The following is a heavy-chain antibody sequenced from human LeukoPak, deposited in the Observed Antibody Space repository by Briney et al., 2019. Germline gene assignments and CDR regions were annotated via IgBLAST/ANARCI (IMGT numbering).Heavy chain of an antibody. Sequence: PGGSLRLSCAASGFTVSRDCMRWVRHAPGKGLVWVSRISDDGSSTKYADSVQGRVTISRDNAKSTVFLQMTSLRVDDTAGYFCVRRCNDDNVYYRHFVLWGEGGLITVS. CDR1: GFTVSRDC. CDR3: VRRCNDDNVYYRHFVL. V-gene: IGHV3-74*01. CDR2: ISDDGSST. J-gene: IGHJ4*02. D-gene: IGHD3-22*01.